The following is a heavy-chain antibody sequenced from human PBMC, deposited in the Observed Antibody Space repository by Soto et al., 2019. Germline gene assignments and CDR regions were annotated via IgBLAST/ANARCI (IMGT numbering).Heavy chain of an antibody. Sequence: GSLRLSGAASGFTFSIYAMSWVLQAPGKGLEWVSAISGSGGSTYYADSVKGRFTISRDNSKNTLYLQMNSLRAEDTAVYYCAKDKARIAAAGNHNWFDPWGQGTLVTVSS. CDR3: AKDKARIAAAGNHNWFDP. CDR1: GFTFSIYA. CDR2: ISGSGGST. D-gene: IGHD6-13*01. V-gene: IGHV3-23*01. J-gene: IGHJ5*02.